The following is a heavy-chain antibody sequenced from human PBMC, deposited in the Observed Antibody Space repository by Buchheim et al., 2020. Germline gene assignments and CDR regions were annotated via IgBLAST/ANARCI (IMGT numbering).Heavy chain of an antibody. CDR2: INPNSGGT. Sequence: QVQLVQSGAEVKKPGASVKVSCKASGYTFTGYYMHWVRQAPGQGLEWMGRINPNSGGTNYAQTFQGRVTMTRDTSISTAYMELSRLRSDDTAVYYCARGSITIFGLGDYYYGMDVWGQGTT. CDR1: GYTFTGYY. J-gene: IGHJ6*02. V-gene: IGHV1-2*06. D-gene: IGHD3-3*01. CDR3: ARGSITIFGLGDYYYGMDV.